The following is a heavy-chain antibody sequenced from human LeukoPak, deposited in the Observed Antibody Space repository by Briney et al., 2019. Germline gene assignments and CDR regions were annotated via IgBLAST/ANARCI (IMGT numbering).Heavy chain of an antibody. V-gene: IGHV3-23*01. CDR2: ISGSGGST. D-gene: IGHD2-21*02. Sequence: GGSLRLSCAASGFTFSSYAMSWVRQASGKGLEWVSAISGSGGSTYYADSVKGRFTISRDNSKNTLYLQMNSLRAEDTAVYYCVGGDLYYFDYWGQGTLVTVSS. CDR3: VGGDLYYFDY. J-gene: IGHJ4*02. CDR1: GFTFSSYA.